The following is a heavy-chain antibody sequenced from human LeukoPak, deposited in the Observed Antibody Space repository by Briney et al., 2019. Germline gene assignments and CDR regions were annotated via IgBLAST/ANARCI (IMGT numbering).Heavy chain of an antibody. Sequence: QTGGSLRLSCAASGFTFSSYAMNWVRQAPGRGLEWVSTITGSGGAAYSADSVKGRFTISRDNSKNTLYLQMNSLRAEDTAVYYCAKEGGSGWYDAFDIWGQGTMVTVSS. CDR2: ITGSGGAA. J-gene: IGHJ3*02. V-gene: IGHV3-23*01. CDR3: AKEGGSGWYDAFDI. CDR1: GFTFSSYA. D-gene: IGHD6-19*01.